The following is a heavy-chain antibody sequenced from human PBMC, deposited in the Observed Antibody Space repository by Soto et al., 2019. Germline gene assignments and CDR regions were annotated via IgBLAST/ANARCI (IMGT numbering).Heavy chain of an antibody. CDR1: GFVLKIYW. V-gene: IGHV3-74*01. J-gene: IGHJ4*02. CDR3: TRGPRPISTGTGAY. Sequence: PWGSLHLSCSSSGFVLKIYWMHFFRQSPGKGLVWISRIYNDGTYSDYADSVRGRFTISRDNVNDTLYLQMNNLRAEDSGLYYCTRGPRPISTGTGAYWGQGTQVTAPQ. D-gene: IGHD3-10*01. CDR2: IYNDGTYS.